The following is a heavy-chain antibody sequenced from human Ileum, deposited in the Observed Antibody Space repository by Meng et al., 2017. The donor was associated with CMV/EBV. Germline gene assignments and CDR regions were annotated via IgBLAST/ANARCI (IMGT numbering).Heavy chain of an antibody. V-gene: IGHV2-5*02. CDR1: GFSLTTNVES. Sequence: IPWKESGPTLVKPTQTLTLTCTFSGFSLTTNVESVGWIRQPPGKALEWLALIHGGGGKQYSPSLQSRLTATRDTSKNQVVLTMTNMDPVDTATYYCVHRYSSSSGQVSWGQGTLVTVSS. J-gene: IGHJ5*02. CDR2: IHGGGGK. CDR3: VHRYSSSSGQVS. D-gene: IGHD6-6*01.